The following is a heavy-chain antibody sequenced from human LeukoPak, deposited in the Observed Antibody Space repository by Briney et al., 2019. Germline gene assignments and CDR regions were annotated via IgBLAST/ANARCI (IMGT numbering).Heavy chain of an antibody. V-gene: IGHV4-31*03. CDR2: IHSSGST. CDR1: SGSISSGTYY. J-gene: IGHJ4*02. D-gene: IGHD4-17*01. Sequence: SETLSRTCTVSSGSISSGTYYWSWIRQHPGKGLEWIGYIHSSGSTYYNPSLKSRVTISEDTSKNTFSLRLSSVTAADTAVYYCARAFSGDYAWLDYWGQGTLVTVSS. CDR3: ARAFSGDYAWLDY.